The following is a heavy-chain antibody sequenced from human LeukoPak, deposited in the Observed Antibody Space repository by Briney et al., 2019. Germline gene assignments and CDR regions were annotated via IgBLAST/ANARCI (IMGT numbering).Heavy chain of an antibody. CDR1: GYTFTGYY. CDR2: INPNSGGT. Sequence: ASVKVSCKASGYTFTGYYMHWVRQAPGQGLEWMGWINPNSGGTNYAQKFQGRVTMTRDTSISTAYMELSRLRSDDTAVYYCARNRYLEWLSEIDYWGQGTLVTVSS. V-gene: IGHV1-2*02. CDR3: ARNRYLEWLSEIDY. J-gene: IGHJ4*02. D-gene: IGHD3-3*01.